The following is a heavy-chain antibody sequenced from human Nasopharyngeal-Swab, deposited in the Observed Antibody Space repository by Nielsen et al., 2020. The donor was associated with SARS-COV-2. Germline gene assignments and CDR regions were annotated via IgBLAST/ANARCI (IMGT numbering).Heavy chain of an antibody. V-gene: IGHV3-30*03. J-gene: IGHJ4*02. Sequence: GESLKISYAASGFTLSHYGMHWVRQAPGKGLEWAAAISYDGNTKYYADSAKGRFTISRDSAKNALYLEMNSLRPEDTAVYYCARDDGSLGDSWGQGTLVTVSS. CDR1: GFTLSHYG. CDR2: ISYDGNTK. D-gene: IGHD3-10*01. CDR3: ARDDGSLGDS.